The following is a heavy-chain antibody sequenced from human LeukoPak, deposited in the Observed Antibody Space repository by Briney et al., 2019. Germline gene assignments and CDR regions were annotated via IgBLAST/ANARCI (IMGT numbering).Heavy chain of an antibody. J-gene: IGHJ5*02. Sequence: PSETLSLTCTVSGGSISSYYWSWIRQPPGKGLEWIGYIYYSGSTNYNPSLKSRVTISVDRSKNQFSLKLSSVTAADTAVYYCAREIVVVVAAKRSRWFDPWGQGTLVTVSS. CDR3: AREIVVVVAAKRSRWFDP. CDR1: GGSISSYY. CDR2: IYYSGST. V-gene: IGHV4-59*12. D-gene: IGHD2-15*01.